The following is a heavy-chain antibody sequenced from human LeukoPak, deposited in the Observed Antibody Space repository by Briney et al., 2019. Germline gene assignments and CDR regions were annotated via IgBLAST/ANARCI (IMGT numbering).Heavy chain of an antibody. CDR3: ARPNITSYYDSRGYDAFDV. D-gene: IGHD3-22*01. Sequence: GESLKISCKGSGYSFTSYWIGWVRQLPGKGLEWMGIIYPDDSDTRYSPSFQGQVTISADKSVRTAYLQWSSLKASDTAMYYCARPNITSYYDSRGYDAFDVWGQGTMVTVSS. CDR1: GYSFTSYW. CDR2: IYPDDSDT. J-gene: IGHJ3*01. V-gene: IGHV5-51*01.